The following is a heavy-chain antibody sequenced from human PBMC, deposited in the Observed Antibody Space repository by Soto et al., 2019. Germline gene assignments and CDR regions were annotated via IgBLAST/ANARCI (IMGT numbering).Heavy chain of an antibody. V-gene: IGHV1-69*02. D-gene: IGHD3-10*01. CDR2: VLPFLDVT. CDR3: ASCPQNCITSSPCCLFFDY. Sequence: SVKVSCKTSEDTFSIYTLSWVRQAPGQGLVWMGRVLPFLDVTTYSQRFQGRVTITADRSTTTAYMELSSLTFEDTAVYYCASCPQNCITSSPCCLFFDYWGQGTLITVSS. J-gene: IGHJ4*02. CDR1: EDTFSIYT.